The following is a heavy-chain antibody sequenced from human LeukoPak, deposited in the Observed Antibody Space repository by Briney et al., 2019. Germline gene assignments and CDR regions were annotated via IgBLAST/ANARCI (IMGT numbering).Heavy chain of an antibody. CDR3: ALHPYTGTYWAPFDY. CDR1: GGTFNSYS. D-gene: IGHD1-26*01. CDR2: IIPIFGTG. V-gene: IGHV1-69*01. Sequence: SVKVSCKASGGTFNSYSISWVRQAPGQGLAWMGGIIPIFGTGNYAQKFQGRVTITADESTSTAYMELSSLRSEDTAMYYCALHPYTGTYWAPFDYWGQGTLVTVSS. J-gene: IGHJ4*02.